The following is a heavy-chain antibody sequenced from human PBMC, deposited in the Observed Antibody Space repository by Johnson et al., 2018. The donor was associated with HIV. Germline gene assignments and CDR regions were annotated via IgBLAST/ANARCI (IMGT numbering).Heavy chain of an antibody. V-gene: IGHV3-20*04. CDR2: INWNGGST. J-gene: IGHJ3*01. CDR3: AREGRYCTNGVCYNVFDV. CDR1: GFTFSTYD. D-gene: IGHD2-8*01. Sequence: VQLVESGGGLVQPGGSLRLSCAASGFTFSTYDMHWVRQAPGKGLEWVSRINWNGGSTGYADYVKGRFTISRDNAKNSLYLEMHSLRAEDTAFYYCAREGRYCTNGVCYNVFDVWGQGSMVTVSS.